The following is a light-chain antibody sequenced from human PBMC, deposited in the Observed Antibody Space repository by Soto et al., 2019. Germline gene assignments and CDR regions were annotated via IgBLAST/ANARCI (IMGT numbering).Light chain of an antibody. CDR2: GAS. CDR1: QSVSSSY. Sequence: EIVWTQSPGTLSLSPGERATLSCRASQSVSSSYLAWYQQKPGQAPRLLIYGASTRATGIPARFSGSGSGTDFTLTIGSLEPEDFAVYYCQQRSNWPITFGQGTRLEIK. J-gene: IGKJ5*01. CDR3: QQRSNWPIT. V-gene: IGKV3D-20*02.